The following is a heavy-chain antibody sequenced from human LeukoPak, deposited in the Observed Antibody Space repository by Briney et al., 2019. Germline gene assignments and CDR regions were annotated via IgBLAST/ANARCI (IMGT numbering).Heavy chain of an antibody. CDR2: ISAYNANT. J-gene: IGHJ1*01. V-gene: IGHV1-18*01. CDR1: GYTFTSYS. D-gene: IGHD2-2*01. Sequence: EASVKVSCKASGYTFTSYSFSWVRQAPGQGLEWMGWISAYNANTDYGQKVQRTVTMTTDTSTSTAYMELRSLRSDDTAMYYCVRDRYCSSSSCNPAARGYFLYWGPGTLVGVSS. CDR3: VRDRYCSSSSCNPAARGYFLY.